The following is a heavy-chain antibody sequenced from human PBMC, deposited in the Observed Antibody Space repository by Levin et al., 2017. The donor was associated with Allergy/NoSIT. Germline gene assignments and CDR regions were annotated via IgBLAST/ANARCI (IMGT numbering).Heavy chain of an antibody. CDR2: INSDGSST. Sequence: PGGSLRLSCAASGFTFSSYWMHWVRQAPGKGLVWVSRINSDGSSTSYADSVKGRFTISRDNAKNTLYLQMNSLRAEDTAVYYCARVHGGFYYYGMDVWGQGTTVTVSS. D-gene: IGHD3-10*01. V-gene: IGHV3-74*01. J-gene: IGHJ6*02. CDR3: ARVHGGFYYYGMDV. CDR1: GFTFSSYW.